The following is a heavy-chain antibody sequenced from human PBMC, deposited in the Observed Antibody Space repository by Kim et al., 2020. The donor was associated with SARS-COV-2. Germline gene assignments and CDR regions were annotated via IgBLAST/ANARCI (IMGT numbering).Heavy chain of an antibody. V-gene: IGHV1-3*01. D-gene: IGHD6-13*01. Sequence: KNSQKSTGRITIPRDTSASTAYMELSSLRSEDPAVYYCARTRGAAAGALDYWGQGTLVTVSS. CDR3: ARTRGAAAGALDY. J-gene: IGHJ4*02.